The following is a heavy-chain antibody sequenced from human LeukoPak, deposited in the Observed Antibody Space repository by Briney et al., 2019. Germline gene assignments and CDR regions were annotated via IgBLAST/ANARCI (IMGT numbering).Heavy chain of an antibody. V-gene: IGHV3-23*01. CDR3: AKDDRYCSSTSCSLGAFDI. CDR2: ISGSGGST. D-gene: IGHD2-2*01. J-gene: IGHJ3*02. CDR1: GFTFSSYA. Sequence: GGSLRLSCAASGFTFSSYAMSWVRQAPRKGLEWVSAISGSGGSTYYADSVKGRFTISRDNSKNTLSLQMNSLSAEDTAVYYCAKDDRYCSSTSCSLGAFDIWGQRTMVTVST.